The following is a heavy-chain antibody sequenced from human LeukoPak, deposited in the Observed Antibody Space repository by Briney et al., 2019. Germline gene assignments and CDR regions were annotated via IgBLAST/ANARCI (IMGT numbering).Heavy chain of an antibody. Sequence: ASVKVSCKASGYTFTSYGISWVRQAPGQGLEWMGWISAYNGNTNYAQKLQGRVTMTTDTSTSTAYMELRSLRSDDTAVYYCARGGGAGFFYYYYGMDVWGQGTTVTVSS. V-gene: IGHV1-18*01. CDR1: GYTFTSYG. CDR2: ISAYNGNT. CDR3: ARGGGAGFFYYYYGMDV. D-gene: IGHD6-13*01. J-gene: IGHJ6*02.